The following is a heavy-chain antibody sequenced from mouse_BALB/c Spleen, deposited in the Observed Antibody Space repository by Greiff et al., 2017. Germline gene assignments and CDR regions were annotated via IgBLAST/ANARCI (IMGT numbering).Heavy chain of an antibody. CDR3: ARDGGLRYCFDY. D-gene: IGHD2-4*01. Sequence: VQLQQSGAELVKPGASVKLSCTASGFNIKDTYMHWVKQRPEQGLEWIGRIDPANGNTKYDPKFQGKATITADTSSNTAYLQLSSLTSEDTAVYYCARDGGLRYCFDYWGQGTTLTVSS. CDR2: IDPANGNT. V-gene: IGHV14-3*02. CDR1: GFNIKDTY. J-gene: IGHJ2*01.